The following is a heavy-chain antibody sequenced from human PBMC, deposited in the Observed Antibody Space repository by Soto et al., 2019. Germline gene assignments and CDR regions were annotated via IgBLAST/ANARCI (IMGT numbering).Heavy chain of an antibody. V-gene: IGHV3-33*05. Sequence: QVQLVESGGGVVQPGTSLRLSCVGSGFTFRSYVIHWVRQAPGKGLEWVALTSYDGSNNFYGDSVKGRFTISRDNSRKPVELQMDSLRLEDTALYYCARWGTTGGLDVWGQGTLVSVSS. CDR1: GFTFRSYV. CDR3: ARWGTTGGLDV. D-gene: IGHD3-16*01. CDR2: TSYDGSNN. J-gene: IGHJ4*02.